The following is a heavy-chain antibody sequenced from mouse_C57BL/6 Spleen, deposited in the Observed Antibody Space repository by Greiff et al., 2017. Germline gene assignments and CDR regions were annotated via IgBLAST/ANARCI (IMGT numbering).Heavy chain of an antibody. D-gene: IGHD1-1*01. J-gene: IGHJ2*01. V-gene: IGHV5-17*01. CDR1: GFTFSDYG. CDR2: ISSGSSTI. Sequence: EVMLVESGGGLVKPGGSLKLSCAASGFTFSDYGMHWVRQAPEKGLEWVAYISSGSSTIYYADTVKGRFTISRDNAKNTLFLQMTSLRSEDTAMYYCARRTTVVSFDYWGQGTTRTVSS. CDR3: ARRTTVVSFDY.